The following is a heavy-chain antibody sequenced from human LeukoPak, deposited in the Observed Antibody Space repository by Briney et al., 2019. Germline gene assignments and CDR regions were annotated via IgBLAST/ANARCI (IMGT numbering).Heavy chain of an antibody. CDR1: VCTFLTYC. J-gene: IGHJ2*01. D-gene: IGHD1-26*01. Sequence: GGALTLSCAGSVCTFLTYCLNWVGQPPGKGREGVSSISSSSTYIYYADSVNGRFTISRDNAKNSLYLQMNSLRAADTALYYCARATYSRYWYFDPWGRGTLVTVSS. V-gene: IGHV3-21*01. CDR3: ARATYSRYWYFDP. CDR2: ISSSSTYI.